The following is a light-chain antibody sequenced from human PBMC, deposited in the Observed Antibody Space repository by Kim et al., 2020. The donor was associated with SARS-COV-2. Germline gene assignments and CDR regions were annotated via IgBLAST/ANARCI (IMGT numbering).Light chain of an antibody. Sequence: DIQMTQSPSTLSTSVGDRVTITCRASQSINIWLAWYQQKAGKAPNLLIYDASILESGVPSRFSGSGSGTQFTHTISSLQPDDFATYYCQEYKSDSWTFGQGTKVDIK. CDR3: QEYKSDSWT. V-gene: IGKV1-5*01. CDR1: QSINIW. J-gene: IGKJ1*01. CDR2: DAS.